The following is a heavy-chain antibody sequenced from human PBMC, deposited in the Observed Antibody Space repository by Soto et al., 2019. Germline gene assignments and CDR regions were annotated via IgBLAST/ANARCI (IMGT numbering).Heavy chain of an antibody. CDR3: TTDLGSGVEGYCSGGSCTNSFDY. CDR1: GFTFSNAW. V-gene: IGHV3-15*01. Sequence: GGSLRLSCAASGFTFSNAWMSWVRQAPGKGLEWVGRIKSKTDGGTTDCAAPVKGRFTISRDDSKNTLYLQMNSLKTEDTAVYYCTTDLGSGVEGYCSGGSCTNSFDYWGQGTLVTVSS. D-gene: IGHD2-15*01. CDR2: IKSKTDGGTT. J-gene: IGHJ4*02.